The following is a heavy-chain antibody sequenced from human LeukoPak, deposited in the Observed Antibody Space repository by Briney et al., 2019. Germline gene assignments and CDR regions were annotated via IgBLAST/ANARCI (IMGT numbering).Heavy chain of an antibody. CDR2: ISAYNGNT. Sequence: ASVKVSCKASGYTFTSYGISWVRQAPGQGLEWMGWISAYNGNTNYAQKLQGGVTMTTDTSTSTAYMELRSLRSDDTAVYYCARGGGYYDSSGQLDDWGQGTLVTVSS. J-gene: IGHJ4*02. CDR1: GYTFTSYG. CDR3: ARGGGYYDSSGQLDD. V-gene: IGHV1-18*01. D-gene: IGHD3-22*01.